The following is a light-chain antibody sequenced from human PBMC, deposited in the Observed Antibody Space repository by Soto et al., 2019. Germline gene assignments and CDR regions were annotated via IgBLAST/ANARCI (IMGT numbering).Light chain of an antibody. CDR2: DAS. J-gene: IGKJ2*01. CDR3: QQYDNLPPYT. Sequence: DIQMTQSPSSLSASVGDRATITCQASQDISNYLNWYQQKPGKAPKLLIYDASNLETGVPSKFSGSGSGTDFTFAISSQQPEDIATYYCQQYDNLPPYTFGQGTKLEIK. CDR1: QDISNY. V-gene: IGKV1-33*01.